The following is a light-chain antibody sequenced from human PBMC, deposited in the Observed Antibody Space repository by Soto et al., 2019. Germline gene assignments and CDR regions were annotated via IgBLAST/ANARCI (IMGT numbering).Light chain of an antibody. CDR3: MQGLQTPPT. J-gene: IGKJ5*01. Sequence: MTQSPSSLSASVGDRVTITCRASQGISTYLDWYLQKPGQSPQLLIYLGSSRSSGVPDRFSGSGSGTDFTLKIDRVEAEDVGTYYCMQGLQTPPTFGQGTRLEIK. CDR1: QGISTY. V-gene: IGKV2-28*01. CDR2: LGS.